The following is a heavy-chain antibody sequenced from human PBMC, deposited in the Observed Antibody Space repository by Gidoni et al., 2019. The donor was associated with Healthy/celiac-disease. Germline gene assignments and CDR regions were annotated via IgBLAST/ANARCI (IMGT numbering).Heavy chain of an antibody. J-gene: IGHJ6*02. Sequence: EVQLVESGGGLVQPGRSLRLSCAASGFTFAAYAMHGVRQAPGKGLEWVSGISWNSGSIGYADSVKGRFTISRDNAKNSLYLQMNSLRAEDTALYYCAKDMGATQGYYYYGMDVWGQGTTVTVSS. CDR2: ISWNSGSI. CDR3: AKDMGATQGYYYYGMDV. V-gene: IGHV3-9*01. D-gene: IGHD1-26*01. CDR1: GFTFAAYA.